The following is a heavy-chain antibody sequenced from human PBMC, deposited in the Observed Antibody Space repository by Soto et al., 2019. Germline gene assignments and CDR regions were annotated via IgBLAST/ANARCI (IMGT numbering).Heavy chain of an antibody. Sequence: GSRLLFGAASGFTFSIAWMSWVRQAPGKGLEWVGRIKSKKDGEIREFAAPVKGRFTISRDDSKNMVFLEMNSLNTDDTAVYYCTTCVELRLGEFLFVWGPGTLVTVSS. J-gene: IGHJ4*02. V-gene: IGHV3-15*01. CDR3: TTCVELRLGEFLFV. D-gene: IGHD3-16*01. CDR1: GFTFSIAW. CDR2: IKSKKDGEIR.